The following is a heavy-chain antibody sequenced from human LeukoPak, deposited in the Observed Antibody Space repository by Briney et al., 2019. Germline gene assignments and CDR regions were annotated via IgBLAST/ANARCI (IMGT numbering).Heavy chain of an antibody. CDR2: IRASGGST. D-gene: IGHD3-3*01. Sequence: GGSLRLSCEASGFTFSNYAMSWVRQAPGKGLEWVSSIRASGGSTYYADSVKGRFTISRDNSKNTLFLQMNSLRAEDTAVYYCAKDLSRFYYYGVDVWGQGTTLTVSS. CDR1: GFTFSNYA. J-gene: IGHJ6*02. V-gene: IGHV3-23*01. CDR3: AKDLSRFYYYGVDV.